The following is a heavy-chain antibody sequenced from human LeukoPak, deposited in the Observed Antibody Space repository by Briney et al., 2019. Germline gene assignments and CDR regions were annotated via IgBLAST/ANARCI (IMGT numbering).Heavy chain of an antibody. CDR1: GFTFNSYA. CDR3: AKGGSSWPRFDY. V-gene: IGHV3-23*01. CDR2: VSSSGDTK. D-gene: IGHD6-13*01. Sequence: GGSLRLSCAASGFTFNSYAMNWVRQAPGQGLEWVALVSSSGDTKYYAESVKGRFTISRDSPNNTLYLQMNSLRAEDTAIYFCAKGGSSWPRFDYWGQGTLVTVSS. J-gene: IGHJ4*02.